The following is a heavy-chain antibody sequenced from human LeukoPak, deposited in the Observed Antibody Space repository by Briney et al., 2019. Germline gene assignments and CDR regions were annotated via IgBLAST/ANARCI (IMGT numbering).Heavy chain of an antibody. CDR1: EFTFSSYS. V-gene: IGHV3-23*01. CDR3: ARFRTWGDKAFDY. CDR2: ISGSGGST. Sequence: PGGSLILSCAASEFTFSSYSMNWVRQAPGKGLEWVSAISGSGGSTYYADSVKGRFTISRDNSKNTLYLQMNSLRAEDTAVYYCARFRTWGDKAFDYWGQGTLVTVSS. J-gene: IGHJ4*02. D-gene: IGHD2-21*02.